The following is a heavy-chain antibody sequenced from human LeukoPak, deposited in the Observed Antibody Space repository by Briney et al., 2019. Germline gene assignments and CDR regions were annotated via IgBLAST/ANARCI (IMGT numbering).Heavy chain of an antibody. CDR2: IIASGDSA. CDR3: AISRGYYYYYYMDV. Sequence: PGGSLRLSCEASGFSFSTVPMSWVRQVPGKGLECVSYIIASGDSAYYADSVRGRFTISRDNAKNSLYLQMNSLRAEDTAVYYCAISRGYYYYYYMDVRGKGTTVTVSS. D-gene: IGHD3-10*01. CDR1: GFSFSTVP. J-gene: IGHJ6*03. V-gene: IGHV3-23*01.